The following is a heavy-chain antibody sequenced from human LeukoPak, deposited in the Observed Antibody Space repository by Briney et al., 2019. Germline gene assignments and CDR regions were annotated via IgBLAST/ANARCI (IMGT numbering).Heavy chain of an antibody. J-gene: IGHJ3*02. CDR3: ATVTITIFGVIRPGTFDI. Sequence: ASVKVSCKASGCTFTGYYIHWVRQAPGQGLEWMGGIVPIFPTANYAQKFQGRVTITADKSTSTTYMELNSLRSEDTAVYYCATVTITIFGVIRPGTFDIWGQGTMVTVSS. CDR1: GCTFTGYY. V-gene: IGHV1-69*06. D-gene: IGHD3-3*01. CDR2: IVPIFPTA.